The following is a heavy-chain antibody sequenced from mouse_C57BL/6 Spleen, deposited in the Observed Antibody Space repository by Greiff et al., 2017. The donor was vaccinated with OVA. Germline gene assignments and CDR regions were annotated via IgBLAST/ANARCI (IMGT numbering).Heavy chain of an antibody. CDR2: ISYDGSN. D-gene: IGHD1-1*01. CDR3: ASAPDYYGSPYFDY. J-gene: IGHJ2*01. Sequence: EVQLQQSGPGLVKPSQSLSLTCSVTGYSITSGYYWNWIRQFPGNKLEWMGYISYDGSNNYNPSLKNRISITRDTSKNQFFLKLNSVTTEDTATYYCASAPDYYGSPYFDYGGQGTTLTVSS. V-gene: IGHV3-6*01. CDR1: GYSITSGYY.